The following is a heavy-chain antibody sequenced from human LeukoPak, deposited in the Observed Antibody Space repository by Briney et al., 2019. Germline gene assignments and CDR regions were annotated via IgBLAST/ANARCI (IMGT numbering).Heavy chain of an antibody. Sequence: PSETLSLTCAVYGGSFSGYYWSWIRQPPGKGLEWIGEINHSGSTNYNPSLKSRVTISVDTSKNQFSLKLSSVTAADTAVYYCASSPRGFHGGKFRHWGQGTLVTVSS. CDR2: INHSGST. CDR1: GGSFSGYY. V-gene: IGHV4-34*01. D-gene: IGHD3-22*01. CDR3: ASSPRGFHGGKFRH. J-gene: IGHJ4*02.